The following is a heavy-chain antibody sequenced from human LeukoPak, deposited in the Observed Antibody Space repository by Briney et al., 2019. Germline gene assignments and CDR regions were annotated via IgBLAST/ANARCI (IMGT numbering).Heavy chain of an antibody. CDR3: ARLTGIAAAGDY. J-gene: IGHJ4*02. CDR2: IYYSGST. D-gene: IGHD6-13*01. Sequence: PSETLSLTCTVSGGSTTSYYWSWIRQPPGKGLEWIGYIYYSGSTNYNPSLKSRVTISVDTSKNQFSLKLSSVTAADTAVYYCARLTGIAAAGDYWGQGTLVTVSS. CDR1: GGSTTSYY. V-gene: IGHV4-59*08.